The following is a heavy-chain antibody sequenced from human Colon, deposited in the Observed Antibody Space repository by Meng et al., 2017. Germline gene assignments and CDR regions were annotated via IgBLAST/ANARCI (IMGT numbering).Heavy chain of an antibody. CDR1: GYTFSDCY. CDR2: IVPNSGDT. V-gene: IGHV1-2*02. CDR3: ARSTPSLDY. J-gene: IGHJ4*02. D-gene: IGHD2-15*01. Sequence: QWLLVQSGTEVKRPGASVKVSCKASGYTFSDCYIHWVRQAPGQGLEWMGWIVPNSGDTNYAQKFQGRVTMTRDTSISTTYMELSRLTSDDTAVYYCARSTPSLDYWGQGTLVTVSS.